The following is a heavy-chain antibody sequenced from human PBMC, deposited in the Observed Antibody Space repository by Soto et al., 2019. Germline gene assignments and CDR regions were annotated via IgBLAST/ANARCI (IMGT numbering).Heavy chain of an antibody. V-gene: IGHV4-59*01. D-gene: IGHD5-12*01. CDR1: GGSISSYY. CDR3: ARVRGLRLKGGFDY. Sequence: SETLSLTCTVSGGSISSYYWSWIRQPPGKGLEWIGYIYYSGSTNYNPSLKSRVTISVDTSKNQFSLKLSSVTAADTAVYYCARVRGLRLKGGFDYWGQGTLVTVSS. CDR2: IYYSGST. J-gene: IGHJ4*02.